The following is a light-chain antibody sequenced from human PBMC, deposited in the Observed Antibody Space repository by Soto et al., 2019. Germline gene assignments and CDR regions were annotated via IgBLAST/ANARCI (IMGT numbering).Light chain of an antibody. CDR2: EVI. CDR1: SSDVGGYTY. Sequence: QSALTQPASVSGSPGQSITISCTGTSSDVGGYTYVSWYQQHPGKAPKLMIYEVINRPSGVSNRFSASKSGNTASLTISGLQAEDEADYYCSSYTINSTLVFGTGTKVTVL. V-gene: IGLV2-14*01. J-gene: IGLJ1*01. CDR3: SSYTINSTLV.